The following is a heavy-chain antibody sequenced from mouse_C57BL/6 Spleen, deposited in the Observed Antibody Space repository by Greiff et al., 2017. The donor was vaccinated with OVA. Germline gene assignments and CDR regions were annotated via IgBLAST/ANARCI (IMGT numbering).Heavy chain of an antibody. D-gene: IGHD2-2*01. CDR3: ARAVTTGYYFDY. CDR1: GYTFTSYW. Sequence: QVQLQQPGAELVKPGASVKLSCKASGYTFTSYWMHWVKQRPGQGLEWIGMIHPNSGSTNYNEKFKSKATLTVDKSSSTAYMQLSSLTSEDSAVYYCARAVTTGYYFDYWGQGTTLTVSS. CDR2: IHPNSGST. V-gene: IGHV1-64*01. J-gene: IGHJ2*01.